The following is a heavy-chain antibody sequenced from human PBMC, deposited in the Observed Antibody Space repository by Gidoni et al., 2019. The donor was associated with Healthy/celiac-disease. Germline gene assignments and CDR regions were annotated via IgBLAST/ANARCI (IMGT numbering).Heavy chain of an antibody. CDR3: ARLGSGSLYGMDV. J-gene: IGHJ6*02. V-gene: IGHV4-39*01. CDR2: IYYSGST. D-gene: IGHD3-10*01. Sequence: QLQLQESGPGLVKPSETLSLTCTVSGGSISSSSYYWGWIRQPPGKGLEWIGSIYYSGSTYYNPSLKSRVTISVDTSKNQFSLKLSSVTAADTAVYYCARLGSGSLYGMDVWGQGTTVTVSS. CDR1: GGSISSSSYY.